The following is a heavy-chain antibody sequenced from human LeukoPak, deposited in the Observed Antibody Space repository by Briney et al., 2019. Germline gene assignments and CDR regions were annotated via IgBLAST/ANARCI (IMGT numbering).Heavy chain of an antibody. CDR2: IYSGGST. CDR3: ARDLVGYCSGGSCYSGAVDY. Sequence: GGSLRLSCAASGFTVSSNYMSWVRQAPGKGLEWVSVIYSGGSTYYADSVKGRFTISRDNSKNTLYLQMNSLRAEDTAVYYCARDLVGYCSGGSCYSGAVDYWGQGTLVTVSS. V-gene: IGHV3-53*01. D-gene: IGHD2-15*01. J-gene: IGHJ4*02. CDR1: GFTVSSNY.